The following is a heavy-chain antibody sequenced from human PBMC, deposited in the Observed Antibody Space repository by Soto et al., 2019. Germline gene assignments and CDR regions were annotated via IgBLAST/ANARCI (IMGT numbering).Heavy chain of an antibody. CDR3: ARDWALKEGTTRWVNCY. V-gene: IGHV4-59*01. CDR2: IYYSGST. D-gene: IGHD1-7*01. J-gene: IGHJ4*01. Sequence: SDTLSLTCTVSGGSISSYYWSWIRQPPGKGLEWIGYIYYSGSTNYNPSLKSRVTISVDTSKNQFSLKLSSVTAADTAVSYCARDWALKEGTTRWVNCYWGLGTLVTVYS. CDR1: GGSISSYY.